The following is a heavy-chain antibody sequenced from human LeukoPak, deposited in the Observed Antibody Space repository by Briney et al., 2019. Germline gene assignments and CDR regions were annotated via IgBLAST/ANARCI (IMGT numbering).Heavy chain of an antibody. Sequence: PGGSLRLSCAASGFTVSSNYMSWVRQAPGKGLEWVSVIYSGGSTYYADSVKGRFTISRDTSKNTLYLQMNSLRAEDTAVYYCAKGYSSSWSRYFDYWGQGTLVTVSS. J-gene: IGHJ4*02. CDR1: GFTVSSNY. D-gene: IGHD6-13*01. CDR3: AKGYSSSWSRYFDY. V-gene: IGHV3-53*01. CDR2: IYSGGST.